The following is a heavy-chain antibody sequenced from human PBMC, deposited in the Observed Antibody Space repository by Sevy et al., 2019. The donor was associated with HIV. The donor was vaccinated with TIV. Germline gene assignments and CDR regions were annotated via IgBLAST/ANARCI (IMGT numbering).Heavy chain of an antibody. Sequence: GGALKLSCTASGFNFSRFGIHWVRQAPGKGLGWVALMWYDGNNKYYADSVKGRFTISRDSSKNTLYLQMNNLRAEDTAVYYCARGPSLIVAGAAGYLDYWGQGTLVTVSS. D-gene: IGHD2-21*01. CDR2: MWYDGNNK. CDR3: ARGPSLIVAGAAGYLDY. CDR1: GFNFSRFG. V-gene: IGHV3-33*01. J-gene: IGHJ4*02.